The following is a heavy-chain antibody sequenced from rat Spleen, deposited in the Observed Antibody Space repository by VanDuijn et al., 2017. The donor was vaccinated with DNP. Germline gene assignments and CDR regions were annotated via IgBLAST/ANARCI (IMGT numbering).Heavy chain of an antibody. V-gene: IGHV3-1*01. J-gene: IGHJ3*01. CDR3: ASLWTLTY. CDR1: GYSITSNY. D-gene: IGHD1-3*01. CDR2: ISYSGGT. Sequence: EVQLQESGPGLVKPSQSLSLTCSVTGYSITSNYWGWIRKFPGNKMEYLGYISYSGGTNYNPSLKSRISITRDTSKNQFFLHLNSLITEDTATYYCASLWTLTYWGQGTLVTVSS.